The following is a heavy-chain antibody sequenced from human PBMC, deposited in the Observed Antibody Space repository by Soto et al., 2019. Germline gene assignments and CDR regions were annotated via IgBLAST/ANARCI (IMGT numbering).Heavy chain of an antibody. D-gene: IGHD2-15*01. Sequence: SETLSITCTVSGGSISSGGYYWSWIRQPPGKGLEWIGFISYSGSTYYSTSLKSRVTISVDTSKSQFSLNLSFVTAADTAVYYCATMGTPATGLYFFDYWGQGSLVTVS. V-gene: IGHV4-30-4*08. CDR1: GGSISSGGYY. CDR2: ISYSGST. J-gene: IGHJ4*02. CDR3: ATMGTPATGLYFFDY.